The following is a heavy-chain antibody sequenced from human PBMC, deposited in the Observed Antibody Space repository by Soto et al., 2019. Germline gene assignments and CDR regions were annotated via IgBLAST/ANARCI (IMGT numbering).Heavy chain of an antibody. V-gene: IGHV3-23*01. CDR1: GFTFSSYA. D-gene: IGHD6-19*01. CDR2: ISGSGGST. Sequence: GGSLRLSCAASGFTFSSYAMSWVRQAPGKGLEWVSAISGSGGSTYYADSVKGRFTISRDNSKNTLYLQMNSLRAEDTAVYYCAKVWGIAVAGTVGDAFDIWGQGTMVTVSS. J-gene: IGHJ3*02. CDR3: AKVWGIAVAGTVGDAFDI.